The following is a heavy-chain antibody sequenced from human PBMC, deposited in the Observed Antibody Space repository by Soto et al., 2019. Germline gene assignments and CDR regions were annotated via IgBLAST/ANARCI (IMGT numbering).Heavy chain of an antibody. CDR3: AKGRWEHSCAMDV. Sequence: EVQLLESGGGLVQPGGSRRLSCAASGFAFSSYAMSWVRQAPGKGLEWVSGISGSGGSTYYADSVKGRFTISRDNSKNTLYLQMNSLRAEDTAGYYGAKGRWEHSCAMDVWGQGTTVTVSS. J-gene: IGHJ6*02. V-gene: IGHV3-23*01. CDR2: ISGSGGST. CDR1: GFAFSSYA. D-gene: IGHD1-26*01.